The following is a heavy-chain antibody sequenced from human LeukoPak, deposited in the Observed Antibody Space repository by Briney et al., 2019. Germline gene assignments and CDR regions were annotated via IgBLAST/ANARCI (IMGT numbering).Heavy chain of an antibody. J-gene: IGHJ4*02. Sequence: GGSLRLSCAASGFTFDDSAMHWVRQGPGKSLEWVSLINENGDIAYYGDSVRGRFTVSRDNAKNSLYLQMNSLTTEDTALYYCAKPRSEPNYDYWGQGTLVTVSS. CDR2: INENGDIA. CDR3: AKPRSEPNYDY. D-gene: IGHD1-26*01. CDR1: GFTFDDSA. V-gene: IGHV3-43*02.